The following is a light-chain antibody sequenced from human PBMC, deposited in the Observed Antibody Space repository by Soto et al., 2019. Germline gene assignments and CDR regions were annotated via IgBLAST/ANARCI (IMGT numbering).Light chain of an antibody. V-gene: IGKV1-5*03. Sequence: DIQMTQSPSTLSASVGDTVTITCRASQSLSYWLAWYQQKPGQAPKLLIHKASTLESGVPSRFSGSGSGKEFTLTISSLQPDDFATFYCQKYDRFPYTFGQGTKLEIK. CDR3: QKYDRFPYT. CDR2: KAS. J-gene: IGKJ2*01. CDR1: QSLSYW.